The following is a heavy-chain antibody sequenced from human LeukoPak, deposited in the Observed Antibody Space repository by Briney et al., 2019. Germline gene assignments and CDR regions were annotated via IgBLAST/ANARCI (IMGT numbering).Heavy chain of an antibody. CDR1: GGSISSGDYY. CDR2: IYYSGST. Sequence: SETLSLTCTVSGGSISSGDYYWSWIRQPPGKGLEWIGYIYYSGSTYYNPSLKSRVTISVDTSKNQFSLKLSSVTAADTAVYYCARAGLWHRSELGGDAFDIWGQGTMVTVSS. J-gene: IGHJ3*02. V-gene: IGHV4-30-4*01. D-gene: IGHD3-16*01. CDR3: ARAGLWHRSELGGDAFDI.